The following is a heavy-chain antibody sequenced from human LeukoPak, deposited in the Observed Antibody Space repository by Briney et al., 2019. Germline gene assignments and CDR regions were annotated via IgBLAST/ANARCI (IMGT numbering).Heavy chain of an antibody. CDR2: IYYSGST. J-gene: IGHJ4*02. D-gene: IGHD5-24*01. Sequence: SETLSLTCTVSGGSISSYYWSWIRQPPGKGLEWIGYIYYSGSTYYNPSLKSRVTISVDTPNNQFSLKLSSVTAADTAVYYCARGARAGYNLEPFDYWGQGTLVTVSS. CDR3: ARGARAGYNLEPFDY. V-gene: IGHV4-59*01. CDR1: GGSISSYY.